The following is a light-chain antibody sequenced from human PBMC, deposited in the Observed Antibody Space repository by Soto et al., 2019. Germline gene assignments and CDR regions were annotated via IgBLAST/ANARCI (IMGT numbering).Light chain of an antibody. CDR1: SSDVGGYNF. J-gene: IGLJ2*01. V-gene: IGLV2-23*02. CDR3: SSYAGPSTHVV. CDR2: EVT. Sequence: QSALTQPASMSGSPGQSITISCTGTSSDVGGYNFVSWYQQYLGKAPKLIIYEVTKRPSGISDRFSGSKSGDTASLTISGLQPEDEADYHCSSYAGPSTHVVFGGGTKLTVL.